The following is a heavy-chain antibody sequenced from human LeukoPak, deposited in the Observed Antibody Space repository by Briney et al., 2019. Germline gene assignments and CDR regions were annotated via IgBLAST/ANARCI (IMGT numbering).Heavy chain of an antibody. D-gene: IGHD6-13*01. Sequence: GGSLRLSCAASGFTFSDYGMHWVRQAPGKGLEYVSAINTNGGSTYYANSVRGRFTISRDNSKNTLYLQMNSLRAEDTAVYYCASGSSWYYFDYWGQGTLVTVSS. CDR2: INTNGGST. V-gene: IGHV3-64*01. CDR3: ASGSSWYYFDY. J-gene: IGHJ4*02. CDR1: GFTFSDYG.